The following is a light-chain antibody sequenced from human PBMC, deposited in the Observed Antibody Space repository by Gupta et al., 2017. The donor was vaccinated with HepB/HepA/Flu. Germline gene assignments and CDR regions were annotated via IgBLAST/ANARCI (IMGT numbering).Light chain of an antibody. CDR2: EVT. J-gene: IGLJ2*01. Sequence: QSALTQPPSASGSPGQSVTISCPGTSSDVGGYNYVSWYQQHPGKVPKLMIYEVTKRPSGVPDRFSGSKSGNTASLTVSGLQAEDEADYYCSSYVGTNTVIFGGGTKLTV. CDR3: SSYVGTNTVI. CDR1: SSDVGGYNY. V-gene: IGLV2-8*01.